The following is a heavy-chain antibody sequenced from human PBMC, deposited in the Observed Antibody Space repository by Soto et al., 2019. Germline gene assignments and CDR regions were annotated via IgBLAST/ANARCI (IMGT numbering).Heavy chain of an antibody. CDR3: ARDPGERNGMSV. J-gene: IGHJ6*02. V-gene: IGHV3-66*01. CDR2: IYGGGET. D-gene: IGHD1-26*01. Sequence: EVQVVESGGDLVQPGGSLRLSCAASGFTVSGDYMNWVRQAPGKGMEWVSVIYGGGETYYADSVKGRFTISRDNSENMVDLQMNSLRAEDTAVYYCARDPGERNGMSVWGQGTKVTVSS. CDR1: GFTVSGDY.